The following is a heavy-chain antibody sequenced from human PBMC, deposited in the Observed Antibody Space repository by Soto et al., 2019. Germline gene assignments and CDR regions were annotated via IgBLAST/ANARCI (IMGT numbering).Heavy chain of an antibody. Sequence: GASVKVSCKASGYTFTGYYMHWVRQAPGQGLEWMGWINPNSGGTNYAQKFQGRVTMTRDTSISTAYMELSRLRSDDTAVYYCARDHRTYDYVWGTFDYWGQGTLVTVSS. J-gene: IGHJ4*02. CDR1: GYTFTGYY. V-gene: IGHV1-2*02. CDR2: INPNSGGT. CDR3: ARDHRTYDYVWGTFDY. D-gene: IGHD3-16*01.